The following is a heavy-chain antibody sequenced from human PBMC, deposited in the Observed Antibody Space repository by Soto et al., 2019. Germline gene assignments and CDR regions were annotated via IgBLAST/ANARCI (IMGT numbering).Heavy chain of an antibody. CDR1: GYTLTSYY. J-gene: IGHJ3*02. Sequence: ASVKVSCKASGYTLTSYYMHWVRQAPGQGLEWMGIINPSGGSTSYAQKFQGRVTMTRDTSTSTVYMELSSLRSEDTAVYYCARDREGYCSGGSCYSGAFDIWGQGTMVTV. V-gene: IGHV1-46*03. CDR3: ARDREGYCSGGSCYSGAFDI. D-gene: IGHD2-15*01. CDR2: INPSGGST.